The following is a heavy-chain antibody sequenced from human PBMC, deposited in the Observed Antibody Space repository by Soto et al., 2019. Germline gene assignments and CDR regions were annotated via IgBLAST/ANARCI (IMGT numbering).Heavy chain of an antibody. Sequence: EVQLVEPGGGLVQPGGSLRLPCAGSGFTFNTYWIHWVRQAPGKGLVWVSCINSDGTSTRYADSVKGRFTISRDNAKNTLYLQMNSLRTEDTAVYYCARGRYYGMDVWGQGTTVTVSS. CDR2: INSDGTST. V-gene: IGHV3-74*01. J-gene: IGHJ6*02. CDR3: ARGRYYGMDV. CDR1: GFTFNTYW.